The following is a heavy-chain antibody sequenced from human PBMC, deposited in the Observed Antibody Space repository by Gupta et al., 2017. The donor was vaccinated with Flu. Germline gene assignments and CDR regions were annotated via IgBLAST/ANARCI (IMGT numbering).Heavy chain of an antibody. CDR1: GGTLSSYT. V-gene: IGHV1-69*02. CDR3: ATSGRFYYNGIGFVDC. D-gene: IGHD3-10*01. CDR2: ISPVLGIA. J-gene: IGHJ4*02. Sequence: VHLVHSGAEVKTPGSSVKMSCRASGGTLSSYTISWLREAPGQGLEWMGRISPVLGIANYAPKFQGRVAITADKAPGTVHMELTSLTAGDTAVYYGATSGRFYYNGIGFVDCWGLGARVTVSS.